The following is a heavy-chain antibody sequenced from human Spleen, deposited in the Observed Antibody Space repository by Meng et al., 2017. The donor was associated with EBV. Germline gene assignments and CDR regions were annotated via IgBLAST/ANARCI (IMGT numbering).Heavy chain of an antibody. D-gene: IGHD6-25*01. V-gene: IGHV3-23*04. J-gene: IGHJ2*01. CDR3: AKDTSSAPYWYFDL. CDR2: GST. Sequence: EVQRVASGGGLVQPGGSLRLSCAASGFTFSSYAMSWVRQAPGGSTYYADSVKGRFTISRDNSKNTLYLQMNSLRAEDTAVYYCAKDTSSAPYWYFDLWGRGTLVTVSS. CDR1: GFTFSSYA.